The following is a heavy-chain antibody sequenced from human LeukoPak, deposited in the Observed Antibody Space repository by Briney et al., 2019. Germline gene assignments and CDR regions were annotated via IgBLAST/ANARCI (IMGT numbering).Heavy chain of an antibody. D-gene: IGHD2-15*01. CDR1: GFTFSSYS. CDR2: ISSSSSYI. Sequence: GGSLRLSCAASGFTFSSYSMNWVRQAPGKGLEWVSSISSSSSYIYYADSVKGRFTISRDNAKNSLYLQMNSLRAEDTAAYYCARDPSPPIVVVVAATLDYWGQGTLVTVSS. CDR3: ARDPSPPIVVVVAATLDY. J-gene: IGHJ4*02. V-gene: IGHV3-21*01.